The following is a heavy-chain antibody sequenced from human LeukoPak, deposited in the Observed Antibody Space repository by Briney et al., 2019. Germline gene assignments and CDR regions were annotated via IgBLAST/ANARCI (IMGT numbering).Heavy chain of an antibody. V-gene: IGHV4-59*08. D-gene: IGHD3-10*01. CDR1: GGSISSYY. CDR2: IYYSGST. CDR3: ARQKLLWFGELLSWWFDP. J-gene: IGHJ5*02. Sequence: SETLSLTCTVSGGSISSYYWSWIRQPPGKGLEWIGYIYYSGSTNYNPSLKSRVTISVDTSKNQFSLKLSSVTAADTAVYYCARQKLLWFGELLSWWFDPWGQGTLVTISS.